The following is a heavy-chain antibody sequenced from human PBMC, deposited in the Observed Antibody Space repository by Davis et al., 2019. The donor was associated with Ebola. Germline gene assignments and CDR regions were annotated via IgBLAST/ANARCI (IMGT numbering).Heavy chain of an antibody. CDR1: AGTFSSYA. D-gene: IGHD6-19*01. J-gene: IGHJ4*02. V-gene: IGHV1-69*06. CDR3: ARPSSVADQDFFDY. CDR2: IIPIFGTA. Sequence: SVKVSCKASAGTFSSYAISCVRQAPGPGLEWMGGIIPIFGTANYAQKFQGRVTLTADKSTSTAYMELSSLRSEDTAVYYCARPSSVADQDFFDYWGQGTLVTVSS.